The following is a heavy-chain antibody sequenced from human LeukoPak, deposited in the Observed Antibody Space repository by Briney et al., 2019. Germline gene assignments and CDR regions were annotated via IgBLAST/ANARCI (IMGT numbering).Heavy chain of an antibody. J-gene: IGHJ4*02. V-gene: IGHV3-21*01. CDR1: GFDFNTYT. CDR2: IISSSASI. CDR3: ARDLQEFDS. Sequence: GGSLRLSCAASGFDFNTYTMNWVRQAPGKGLEWVASIISSSASISYADSMKGQFTISRDNAKKTVYLHMSSVRAEDTAVYYCARDLQEFDSWGQGTLVTVSS.